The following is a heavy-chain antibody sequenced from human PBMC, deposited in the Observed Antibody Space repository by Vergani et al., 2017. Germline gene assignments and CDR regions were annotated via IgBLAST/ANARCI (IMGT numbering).Heavy chain of an antibody. CDR3: TTDLGYYDSSGYYYVNWAEYFQH. J-gene: IGHJ1*01. CDR1: GYTFIEYD. D-gene: IGHD3-22*01. V-gene: IGHV1-8*01. CDR2: MNPKSGNS. Sequence: QVQLVQSGAEVKKPGASVKVSCKASGYTFIEYDIDWVRQAAGQGLEWMGWMNPKSGNSGFAQKFQGRVTMTRDTSISTAYMELNSLKTEDTAVYYCTTDLGYYDSSGYYYVNWAEYFQHWGQGTLVTVSS.